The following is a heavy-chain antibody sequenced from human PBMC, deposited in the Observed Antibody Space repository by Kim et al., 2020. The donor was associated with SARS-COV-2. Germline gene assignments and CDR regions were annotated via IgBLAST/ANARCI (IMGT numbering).Heavy chain of an antibody. V-gene: IGHV3-48*03. Sequence: GRFTISRDNAKNSLYLQVNGLRAEDTAVYYCARDTRYCSGGSCYSALFDYWGQGTLVTVSS. D-gene: IGHD2-15*01. CDR3: ARDTRYCSGGSCYSALFDY. J-gene: IGHJ4*02.